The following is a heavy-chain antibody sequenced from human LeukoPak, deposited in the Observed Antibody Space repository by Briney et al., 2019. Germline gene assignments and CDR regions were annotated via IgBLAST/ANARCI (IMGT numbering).Heavy chain of an antibody. CDR2: IYTSGST. V-gene: IGHV4-4*07. J-gene: IGHJ4*02. Sequence: SETLSLTCTVSGGSISSYYWSWIRQPAGKGLEWIGRIYTSGSTNYNPSLKSRVTMSVDTSKNQFSLKLSSVTAADTAVYCCARGEYYYGSGSYYFDYWGQGTLVTVSS. D-gene: IGHD3-10*01. CDR3: ARGEYYYGSGSYYFDY. CDR1: GGSISSYY.